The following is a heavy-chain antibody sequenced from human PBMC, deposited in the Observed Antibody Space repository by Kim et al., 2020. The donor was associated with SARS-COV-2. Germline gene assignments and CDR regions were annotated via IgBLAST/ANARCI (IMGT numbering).Heavy chain of an antibody. CDR1: GFTFSRYA. J-gene: IGHJ6*02. CDR2: ISGRGGST. CDR3: AKEGPAADYYYYGMDV. D-gene: IGHD2-2*01. Sequence: GGSLRLSCAASGFTFSRYAMSWVRQAPGKGLEWVSAISGRGGSTYYADSVKGRFTISRDNSKNTLYLQMNSLRAEDTAVYYCAKEGPAADYYYYGMDVWGQGTPVTVSS. V-gene: IGHV3-23*01.